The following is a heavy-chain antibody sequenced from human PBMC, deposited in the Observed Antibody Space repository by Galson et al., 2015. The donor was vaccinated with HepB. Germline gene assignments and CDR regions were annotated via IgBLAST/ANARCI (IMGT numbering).Heavy chain of an antibody. Sequence: ASGYTFTSYYMHWVRQAPGQGLEWMGIINPSGGSTSYAQKFQGRVTMTRDTSTSTVYMELSSLRSEDTAVYYCARAKPRARYYYGSGSPGDYWGQGTLVTVSS. D-gene: IGHD3-10*01. CDR2: INPSGGST. CDR3: ARAKPRARYYYGSGSPGDY. CDR1: GYTFTSYY. J-gene: IGHJ4*02. V-gene: IGHV1-46*01.